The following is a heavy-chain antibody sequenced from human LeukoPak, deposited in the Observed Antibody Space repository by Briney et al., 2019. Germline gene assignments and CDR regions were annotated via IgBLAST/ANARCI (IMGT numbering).Heavy chain of an antibody. CDR1: GFTFSDYY. Sequence: GGSLRLSCAASGFTFSDYYMSWIRQAPGKGLEWVSYISSSGSTIYYADSVKGRFTISRDNAKNSLYLQMNSLRAEDTAVYYCARDRVTGLRLLEWLSNDAFDIWGQGTMVTVSS. D-gene: IGHD3-3*01. V-gene: IGHV3-11*04. CDR3: ARDRVTGLRLLEWLSNDAFDI. J-gene: IGHJ3*02. CDR2: ISSSGSTI.